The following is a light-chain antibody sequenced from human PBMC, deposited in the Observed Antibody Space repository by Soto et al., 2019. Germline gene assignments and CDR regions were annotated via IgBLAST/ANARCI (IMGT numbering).Light chain of an antibody. J-gene: IGKJ4*01. CDR2: GAS. V-gene: IGKV3D-15*01. Sequence: IVLTQSPATLSVSPGERAALSCRASQSVSNRLAWYQQKPGQPPRLLIFGASTRATGIPARFSGSGSEAEFTLTISSLQSEDFAVYYCQQYSVWPLTFGGGTKVDI. CDR3: QQYSVWPLT. CDR1: QSVSNR.